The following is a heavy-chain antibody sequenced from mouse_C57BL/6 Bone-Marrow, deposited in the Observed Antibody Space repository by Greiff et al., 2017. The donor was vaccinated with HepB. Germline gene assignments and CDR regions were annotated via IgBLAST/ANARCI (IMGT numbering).Heavy chain of an antibody. CDR2: ISSGGSYT. D-gene: IGHD1-1*01. CDR1: GFTFSSYG. V-gene: IGHV5-6*01. Sequence: EVQVVESGGDLVKPGGSLKLSCAASGFTFSSYGMSWVRQTPDKRLEWVATISSGGSYTYYPDSVKGRFTISRDNAKNTLYLQMSSLKSEDTAMYYCAIHRDYYGSSYVDFDVWGTGTTVTVAS. CDR3: AIHRDYYGSSYVDFDV. J-gene: IGHJ1*03.